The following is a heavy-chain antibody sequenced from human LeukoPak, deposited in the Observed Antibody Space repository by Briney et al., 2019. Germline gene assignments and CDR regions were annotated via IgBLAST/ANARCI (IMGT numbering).Heavy chain of an antibody. CDR2: ILHIFCTA. CDR3: GRAGIRMFDD. V-gene: IGHV1-69*13. J-gene: IGHJ4*02. D-gene: IGHD3-10*01. Sequence: VASVKVFCKSSGYTYTSYGISWVRQAPGQGLEWGGGILHIFCTANYAQKFQGRVTITGEESTSTAYMELRRVICGDRAVFFCGRAGIRMFDDWGQGTLVTVPS. CDR1: GYTYTSYG.